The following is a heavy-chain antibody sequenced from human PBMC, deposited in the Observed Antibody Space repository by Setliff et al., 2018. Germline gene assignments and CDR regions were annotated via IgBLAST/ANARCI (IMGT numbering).Heavy chain of an antibody. CDR3: ARGVLGYYYYMGV. CDR2: FHTGGST. J-gene: IGHJ6*03. Sequence: SETLSLTCTVSGDSISSGSYYWTWIRQPAGKGLEWIGHFHTGGSTNYNRSLRSRVSISVDMSKKQFSLKLSSVTAADTAVYYCARGVLGYYYYMGVWDKGTTVTVSS. CDR1: GDSISSGSYY. V-gene: IGHV4-61*09. D-gene: IGHD6-13*01.